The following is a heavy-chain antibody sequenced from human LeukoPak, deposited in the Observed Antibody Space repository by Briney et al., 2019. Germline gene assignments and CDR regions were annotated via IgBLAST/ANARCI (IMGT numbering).Heavy chain of an antibody. CDR1: GGSLSPYY. CDR2: IYHTWTT. J-gene: IGHJ1*01. D-gene: IGHD1-26*01. Sequence: PSETLSLTCTVSGGSLSPYYWTWIRQPPRKGLELIGYIYHTWTTRYNPSLNSRVTISVETSKNQFSLRLNSVTAADTAIYYCARLDSGDHGNIPHWGQGTLVTVSS. CDR3: ARLDSGDHGNIPH. V-gene: IGHV4-59*08.